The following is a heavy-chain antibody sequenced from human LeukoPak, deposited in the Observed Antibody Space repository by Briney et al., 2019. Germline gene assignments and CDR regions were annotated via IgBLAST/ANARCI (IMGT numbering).Heavy chain of an antibody. Sequence: GGSLRLSCAASGFTFTSYAMSWVRQAPGKGLEWVSGISGSGGSTYYAESVKGRFTISRDNSKNTLYLQMNSLRVEDTALYYCAKDSSGYTFDWGQGTLVTVSS. J-gene: IGHJ4*02. V-gene: IGHV3-23*01. CDR3: AKDSSGYTFD. CDR2: ISGSGGST. CDR1: GFTFTSYA. D-gene: IGHD5-18*01.